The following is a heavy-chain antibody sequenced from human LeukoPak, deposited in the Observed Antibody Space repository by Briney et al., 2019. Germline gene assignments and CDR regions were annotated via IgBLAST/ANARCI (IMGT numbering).Heavy chain of an antibody. Sequence: GESLKISCKGSGYSFSSYWIGWVRQMPGKGLEWMGLINAADSDTRYSPSFQGQVLISVDKSISTAYLQWGNLKATDTALYYCARLPCTGGSCSKTFDYWGQGTLVTVYS. CDR2: INAADSDT. CDR3: ARLPCTGGSCSKTFDY. V-gene: IGHV5-51*01. D-gene: IGHD2-15*01. J-gene: IGHJ4*02. CDR1: GYSFSSYW.